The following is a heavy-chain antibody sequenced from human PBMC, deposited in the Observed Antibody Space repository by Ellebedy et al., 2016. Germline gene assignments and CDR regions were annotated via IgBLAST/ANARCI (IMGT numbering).Heavy chain of an antibody. CDR2: ISGYTGNT. CDR1: GYTFTSYD. D-gene: IGHD1-26*01. J-gene: IGHJ6*02. CDR3: ARPIVGATGGGDYYYDGMDV. Sequence: ASVKVSCXASGYTFTSYDINWVRQATGQGLEWMGWISGYTGNTNYAQKFQGRVTMTTDTSTSTAYMELRSLRSDDAAVYFCARPIVGATGGGDYYYDGMDVWGQGTTVTVSS. V-gene: IGHV1-18*01.